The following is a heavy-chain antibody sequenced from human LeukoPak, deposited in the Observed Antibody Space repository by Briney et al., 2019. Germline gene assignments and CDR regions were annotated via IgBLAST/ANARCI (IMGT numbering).Heavy chain of an antibody. CDR2: ITGSSRST. CDR1: GFPFSSYG. Sequence: PGGSLRLSCAASGFPFSSYGMSWVRQAPGKGLEWVSAITGSSRSTYYADSVKGRFTISRDNSKNTLYLQMNSLRAEDTAVYYCAKDGSAAGTYYYYYMDVWGKGTTVTVSS. CDR3: AKDGSAAGTYYYYYMDV. J-gene: IGHJ6*03. V-gene: IGHV3-23*01. D-gene: IGHD6-13*01.